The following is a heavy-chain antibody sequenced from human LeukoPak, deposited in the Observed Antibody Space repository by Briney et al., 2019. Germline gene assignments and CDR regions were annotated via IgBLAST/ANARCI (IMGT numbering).Heavy chain of an antibody. V-gene: IGHV4-31*03. Sequence: SETLSLTCTVSGGSINSDGYYWTWIRQHPGKGLEWIGHIFHGGSTYYNPSLKSRVTISVDRSKNQFSLELNSVTAADTAIYYCAKEKGEGLGSYRGYFDCWGQGILVTVSS. CDR3: AKEKGEGLGSYRGYFDC. CDR2: IFHGGST. D-gene: IGHD3-10*01. J-gene: IGHJ4*02. CDR1: GGSINSDGYY.